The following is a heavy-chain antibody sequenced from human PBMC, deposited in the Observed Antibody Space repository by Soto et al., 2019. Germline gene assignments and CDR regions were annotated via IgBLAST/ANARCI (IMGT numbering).Heavy chain of an antibody. D-gene: IGHD3-10*01. J-gene: IGHJ4*02. CDR3: ASALETGDY. V-gene: IGHV3-33*03. Sequence: QVQLVESGRGVVQPGRSLRLSCASSGFTFSNYGMHWVRQAPGKGPEWVAVIWYDGSNEQYADSVKGRFTISRDNPKNTLYLQMNSLRAEDTAVYYCASALETGDYWGQGTLVTVSS. CDR2: IWYDGSNE. CDR1: GFTFSNYG.